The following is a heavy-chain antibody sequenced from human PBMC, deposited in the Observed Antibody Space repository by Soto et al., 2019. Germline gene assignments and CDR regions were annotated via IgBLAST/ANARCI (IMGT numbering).Heavy chain of an antibody. CDR3: ARGGVSTRTFDY. Sequence: PVESLMIPCTGSGYNLAGYWIAWVRQMPGKGLELMGIIYPSDSDTRYRPSFQGQVTISADKSISSAYLQWSSLRASDTAMYYCARGGVSTRTFDYWGQGTPVTVSS. CDR1: GYNLAGYW. V-gene: IGHV5-51*01. J-gene: IGHJ4*02. CDR2: IYPSDSDT. D-gene: IGHD3-3*01.